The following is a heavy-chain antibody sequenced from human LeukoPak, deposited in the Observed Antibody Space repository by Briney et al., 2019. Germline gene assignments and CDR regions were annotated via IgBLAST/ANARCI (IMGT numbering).Heavy chain of an antibody. D-gene: IGHD2-2*01. J-gene: IGHJ3*02. CDR1: GGSISSSCYY. V-gene: IGHV4-39*02. CDR2: IHYSGST. CDR3: AREIVVVPVANPPGAFDI. Sequence: SETLPLICTVSGGSISSSCYYWGWIRQPPGKGLEWDGSIHYSGSTYSNPSLRSRVTISVDTSKNQFPLKLSSVTAADTAVYYCAREIVVVPVANPPGAFDIWGEGTMVTVSS.